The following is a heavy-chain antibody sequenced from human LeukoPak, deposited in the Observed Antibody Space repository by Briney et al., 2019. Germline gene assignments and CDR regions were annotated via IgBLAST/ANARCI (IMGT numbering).Heavy chain of an antibody. CDR3: ARDRYCSSTSCYVGIAAAGTIFDY. CDR2: ISGSGDNT. V-gene: IGHV3-23*01. Sequence: PGGSLRLSCAASGFTFSSHGMSWVRQAPGKGLEWVSTISGSGDNTYYADSVKGRFTISRDNAKNSLYLQMNSLRAEDTAVYYCARDRYCSSTSCYVGIAAAGTIFDYWGQGTLVTVSS. D-gene: IGHD2-2*01. CDR1: GFTFSSHG. J-gene: IGHJ4*02.